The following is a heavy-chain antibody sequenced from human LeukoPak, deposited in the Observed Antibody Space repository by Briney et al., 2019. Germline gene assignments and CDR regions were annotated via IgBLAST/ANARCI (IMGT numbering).Heavy chain of an antibody. J-gene: IGHJ4*02. V-gene: IGHV4-59*01. CDR2: IYYSGST. D-gene: IGHD3-22*01. CDR1: GGSISSYY. Sequence: SETLSLTCTVSGGSISSYYWSWIRQPPGEGLEWIGYIYYSGSTNYNPSLKSRVTISVDTSKNQFSLKLSSVTAADTAVYYCARGSRVVVRSFFDYWGQGTLVTVSS. CDR3: ARGSRVVVRSFFDY.